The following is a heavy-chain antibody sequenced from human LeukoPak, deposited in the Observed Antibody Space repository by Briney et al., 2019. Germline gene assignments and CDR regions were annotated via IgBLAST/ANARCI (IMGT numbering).Heavy chain of an antibody. CDR3: ARYYYTTGSLDY. J-gene: IGHJ4*02. CDR1: GGSINNRNHY. Sequence: PSETLSLTCTVSGGSINNRNHYWGWVRQPPGKGLEWIGYIYYTGSTNCNPSLKSRLILSVDTSKNQFSLRLNSVTAADTAVYFCARYYYTTGSLDYWGQGTLVTVSS. D-gene: IGHD3-22*01. V-gene: IGHV4-61*05. CDR2: IYYTGST.